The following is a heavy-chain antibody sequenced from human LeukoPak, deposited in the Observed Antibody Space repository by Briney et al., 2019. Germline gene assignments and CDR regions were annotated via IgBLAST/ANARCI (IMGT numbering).Heavy chain of an antibody. J-gene: IGHJ4*02. D-gene: IGHD6-19*01. V-gene: IGHV1-69*04. CDR3: ARLGIAVAGATDY. Sequence: ASVKVSCKASGGTLSSYAISWVRQAPGQGLEWMGRIIPILGIANYAQKFQGRVTITADKSTSTAYMELSSLRSEDTAVYYCARLGIAVAGATDYWGQGTLVTVSS. CDR2: IIPILGIA. CDR1: GGTLSSYA.